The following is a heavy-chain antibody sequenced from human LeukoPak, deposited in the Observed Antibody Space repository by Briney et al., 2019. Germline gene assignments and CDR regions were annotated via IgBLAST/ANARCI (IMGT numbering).Heavy chain of an antibody. D-gene: IGHD1-1*01. CDR3: AKSRTGTTGYFDY. J-gene: IGHJ4*02. Sequence: SETLSLTCAVYGGSFSGYYWSWIRQPPGKGLEWIGEINHSGSTNYNPSLKSRVTISVDTSKNQFSLKLSSVTAADTAVYYCAKSRTGTTGYFDYWGQGTLVTVSS. CDR2: INHSGST. V-gene: IGHV4-34*01. CDR1: GGSFSGYY.